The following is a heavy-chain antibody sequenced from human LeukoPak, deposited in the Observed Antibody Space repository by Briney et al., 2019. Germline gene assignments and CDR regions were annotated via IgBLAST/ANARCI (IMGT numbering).Heavy chain of an antibody. V-gene: IGHV1-2*02. CDR2: INPNSGGT. CDR1: GYTFTGYY. D-gene: IGHD3-10*01. J-gene: IGHJ4*02. CDR3: ARSTGRITMVRGVITSFDY. Sequence: ASVKVSCKASGYTFTGYYMHWVRQAPGHGLEWIGWINPNSGGTNYAQKFQGRVTMTRDTSISTAYMELSRLRSDDTAVYYCARSTGRITMVRGVITSFDYWGQGTLVTVSS.